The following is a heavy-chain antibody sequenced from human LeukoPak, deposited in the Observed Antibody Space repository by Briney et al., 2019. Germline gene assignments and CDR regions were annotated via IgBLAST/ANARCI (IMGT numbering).Heavy chain of an antibody. D-gene: IGHD6-19*01. CDR2: IRYDGSNK. V-gene: IGHV3-30*02. CDR1: GFTFSSYG. CDR3: AKQYSSGWYLFDY. J-gene: IGHJ4*02. Sequence: GGSLRLSRAASGFTFSSYGMHWVRQAPGKGLEWVAFIRYDGSNKYYADSVKGRFTISRDNSKNTLYLQMNSLRAEDTAVYYCAKQYSSGWYLFDYWGQGTLVTVSS.